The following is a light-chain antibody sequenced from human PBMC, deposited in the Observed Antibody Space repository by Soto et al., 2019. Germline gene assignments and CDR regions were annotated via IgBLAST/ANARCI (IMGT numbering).Light chain of an antibody. V-gene: IGKV1-39*01. CDR1: QTVSRY. Sequence: DIQMTQSPSSLSASVGDRVTITCRASQTVSRYLNWYQQRPGKAPNLLIYSASSLQSGVPSRFSGSGSGTEFTLTISSLQSEDFAVYYCQQYNNWPPWTFGQGTKVDVK. CDR3: QQYNNWPPWT. CDR2: SAS. J-gene: IGKJ1*01.